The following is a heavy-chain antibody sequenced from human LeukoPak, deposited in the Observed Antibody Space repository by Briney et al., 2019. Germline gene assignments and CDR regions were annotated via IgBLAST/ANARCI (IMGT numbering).Heavy chain of an antibody. D-gene: IGHD2-2*02. CDR3: ARAGSDCSSTNCYMFAFDI. J-gene: IGHJ3*02. CDR1: GGSISSYY. CDR2: FYYSGST. Sequence: PSETLSPTCTVSGGSISSYYWSWIRQPPGKGLEWIGYFYYSGSTNYNPSLKSRVTISVDTSKNQFSLKVTSVTAADTAVYYCARAGSDCSSTNCYMFAFDIWGQGTMVTVSS. V-gene: IGHV4-59*01.